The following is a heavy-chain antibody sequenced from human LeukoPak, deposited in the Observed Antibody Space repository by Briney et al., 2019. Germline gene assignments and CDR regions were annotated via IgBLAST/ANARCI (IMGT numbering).Heavy chain of an antibody. J-gene: IGHJ5*02. CDR2: INPNSGGT. CDR1: GYTFTGYY. D-gene: IGHD3-10*01. CDR3: ARDLTTMVRGVPYNWFDP. Sequence: ASVTVSCKASGYTFTGYYMHWARQAPGQGLEWMGWINPNSGGTNYAQKFQGRVTMTRDTSISTAYMELSRLRSDDTAVYYCARDLTTMVRGVPYNWFDPWGQGTLVTVSS. V-gene: IGHV1-2*02.